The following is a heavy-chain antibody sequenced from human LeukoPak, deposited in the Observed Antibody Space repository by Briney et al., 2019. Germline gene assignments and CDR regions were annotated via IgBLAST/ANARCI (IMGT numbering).Heavy chain of an antibody. J-gene: IGHJ6*02. CDR3: AKRMGYGGNSYYYGMDV. Sequence: GRSLRLSCAASGFTFSSYGMHWVRQAPGKGLEWVAVISYDGSNKYYADSVKGRFTISRDNSKNMLYLQMNSLRAEDTAVYYCAKRMGYGGNSYYYGMDVWGQGTTVTVSS. CDR2: ISYDGSNK. D-gene: IGHD4-23*01. CDR1: GFTFSSYG. V-gene: IGHV3-30*18.